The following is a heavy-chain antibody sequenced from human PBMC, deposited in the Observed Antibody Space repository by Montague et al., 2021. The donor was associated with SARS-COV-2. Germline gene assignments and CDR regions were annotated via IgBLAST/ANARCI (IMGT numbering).Heavy chain of an antibody. J-gene: IGHJ4*02. CDR2: IYYDGST. V-gene: IGHV4-59*03. CDR3: ARYGSYFEH. D-gene: IGHD1-26*01. Sequence: LRLSCAASGFTFSSYAMSWIRQTLGKGLEWIGYIYYDGSTNYNPSLKSRVTMSVDSSKNQFSLRLSSVTAADTAVYYCARYGSYFEHWGQGTLVTVSS. CDR1: GFTFSSYA.